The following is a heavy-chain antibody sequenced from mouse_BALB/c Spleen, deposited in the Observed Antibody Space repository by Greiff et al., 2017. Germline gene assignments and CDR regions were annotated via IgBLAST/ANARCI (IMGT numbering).Heavy chain of an antibody. CDR2: IRNKANGYTT. D-gene: IGHD1-1*01. Sequence: EVMLVESGGGLVQPGGSLRLSCATSGFTFTDYYMSWVRQPPGKALEWLGFIRNKANGYTTEYSASVKGRFTSSRDNSQSILYLQMNTLRAEDSATYYCARVYGSSGLDYWGQGTLVTVSA. V-gene: IGHV7-3*02. CDR3: ARVYGSSGLDY. J-gene: IGHJ3*01. CDR1: GFTFTDYY.